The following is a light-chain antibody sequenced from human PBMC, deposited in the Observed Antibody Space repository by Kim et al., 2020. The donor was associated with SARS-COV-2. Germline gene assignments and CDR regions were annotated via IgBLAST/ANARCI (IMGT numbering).Light chain of an antibody. CDR2: AAS. Sequence: SVGAKVTITCRASQGISSYLNWYQQRPGKAPNLLIYAASILQSGVPSRFSGSGSGTDFTLPINSLQPEDFATYYCPQTYSPPPITFGQGTRLEIK. CDR3: PQTYSPPPIT. J-gene: IGKJ5*01. V-gene: IGKV1-39*01. CDR1: QGISSY.